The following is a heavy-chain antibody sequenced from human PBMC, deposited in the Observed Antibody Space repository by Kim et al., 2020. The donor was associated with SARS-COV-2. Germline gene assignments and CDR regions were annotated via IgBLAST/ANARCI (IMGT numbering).Heavy chain of an antibody. CDR2: IYYSGST. D-gene: IGHD3-10*01. V-gene: IGHV4-61*01. Sequence: SETLSLTCTVSGGSVSSGSYYWSWIRQPPGKGLEWIGYIYYSGSTNYNPSLKSRVTISVDTSKNQFSLKLSSVTAADTAVYYCARATQTKLWFGELSADPCHLWGQGTRVTVSS. CDR3: ARATQTKLWFGELSADPCHL. J-gene: IGHJ1*01. CDR1: GGSVSSGSYY.